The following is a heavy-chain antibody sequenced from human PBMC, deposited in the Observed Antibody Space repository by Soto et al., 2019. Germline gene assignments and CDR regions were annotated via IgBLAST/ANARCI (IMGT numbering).Heavy chain of an antibody. Sequence: EVQLVESGGGLVKPGGSLRLSCAASGFTFSSYSMNWVRQAPGKGLEWASSISSSSSYIYYADSVKGRFTISRDNAKNSLYLQMNSLRAEDTAVYYCARDYLFSDRAFDIWGQGTMVTVSS. V-gene: IGHV3-21*01. CDR1: GFTFSSYS. J-gene: IGHJ3*02. CDR2: ISSSSSYI. D-gene: IGHD3-10*02. CDR3: ARDYLFSDRAFDI.